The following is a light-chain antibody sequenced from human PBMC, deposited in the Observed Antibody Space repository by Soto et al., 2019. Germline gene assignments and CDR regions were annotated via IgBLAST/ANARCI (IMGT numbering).Light chain of an antibody. Sequence: DIQMTHSPSYVSASVGDRVSITCRASQDIRSSLAWYQQRRGNAPKLLIYAATILQSGVPSRFSRIGSGTTFPLTINTLQPEDFSSYFCHQDNSVPVPLGGGTQVDI. CDR1: QDIRSS. CDR3: HQDNSVPVP. CDR2: AAT. V-gene: IGKV1-12*01. J-gene: IGKJ4*01.